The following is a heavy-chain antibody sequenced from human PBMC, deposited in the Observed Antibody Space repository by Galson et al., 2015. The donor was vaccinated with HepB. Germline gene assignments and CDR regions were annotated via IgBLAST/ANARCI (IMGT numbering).Heavy chain of an antibody. Sequence: KVSCKASGYTFTSYGISWVRQAPGQGLEWMGWISAYNGNTNYAQKLQGRVTMTTDTSTSTAYMELRSLRSDDTAVYYCARYCSSTSCYGGENYFDYWGQGTLVTVSS. D-gene: IGHD2-2*01. CDR3: ARYCSSTSCYGGENYFDY. CDR2: ISAYNGNT. V-gene: IGHV1-18*04. CDR1: GYTFTSYG. J-gene: IGHJ4*02.